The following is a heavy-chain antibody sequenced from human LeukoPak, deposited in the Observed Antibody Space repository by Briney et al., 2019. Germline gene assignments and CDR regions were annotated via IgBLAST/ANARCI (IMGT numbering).Heavy chain of an antibody. J-gene: IGHJ5*02. CDR1: GLTVSDAW. CDR2: IQKKVDGGAT. D-gene: IGHD3-10*01. Sequence: GGSLRLSCAVSGLTVSDAWMSWVRQPPGKGLEWVGRIQKKVDGGATDIAAPVKGRFTISRDDSKNTLYLQMDSLNTEDTAAYYCTDYGSGSFYLWGQGTLVTVSS. V-gene: IGHV3-15*01. CDR3: TDYGSGSFYL.